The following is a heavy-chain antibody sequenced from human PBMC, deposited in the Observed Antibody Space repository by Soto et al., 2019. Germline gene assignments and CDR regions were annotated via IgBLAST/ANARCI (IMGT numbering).Heavy chain of an antibody. J-gene: IGHJ6*03. CDR1: GGSISSYY. Sequence: SETLSLTCTVSGGSISSYYWSWIRQPPGKGLEWIGYIYYSGSTNYNPSLKSRVTISVDTSKNQFSLKLSSVTAADTAVYYCARDKYYGDYVGGYYYYMDVWGKGTTVTVSS. CDR3: ARDKYYGDYVGGYYYYMDV. V-gene: IGHV4-59*01. CDR2: IYYSGST. D-gene: IGHD4-17*01.